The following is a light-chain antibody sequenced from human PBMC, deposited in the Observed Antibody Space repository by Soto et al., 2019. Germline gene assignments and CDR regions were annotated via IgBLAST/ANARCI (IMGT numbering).Light chain of an antibody. CDR3: AAWDDSLNGWV. J-gene: IGLJ3*02. Sequence: QAVVTQPPSASEAPRQRVTISCSGSSSNIGTNGVNWYQQLPGKAPKLLIYYDDLLPSGVSDRFSGSKSGTSASLAISGLQSDDEADYYCAAWDDSLNGWVFGGGTKVTVL. CDR2: YDD. CDR1: SSNIGTNG. V-gene: IGLV1-36*01.